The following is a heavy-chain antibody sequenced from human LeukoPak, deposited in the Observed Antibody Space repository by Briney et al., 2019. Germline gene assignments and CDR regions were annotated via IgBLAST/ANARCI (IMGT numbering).Heavy chain of an antibody. V-gene: IGHV1-2*02. CDR3: AIPYSSGWAYDY. Sequence: ASVKVSCKASGYTFTGYYMRWVRQAPGQGLEWMGWINPNSGGTNYAQKFQGRVTMTRDTSISTAYMELSRLRSDDTAVYYCAIPYSSGWAYDYWGQGTLVTVSS. J-gene: IGHJ4*02. CDR1: GYTFTGYY. CDR2: INPNSGGT. D-gene: IGHD6-19*01.